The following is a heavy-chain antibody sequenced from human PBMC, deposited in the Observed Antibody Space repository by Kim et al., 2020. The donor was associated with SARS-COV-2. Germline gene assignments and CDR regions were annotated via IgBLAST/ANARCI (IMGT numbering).Heavy chain of an antibody. CDR3: ARGDLSSSSWFYYGMDV. D-gene: IGHD6-6*01. Sequence: VKGRFTISRDNSKNTLYLQMNSLRAEDTAVYYCARGDLSSSSWFYYGMDVWGQGTTVTVSS. J-gene: IGHJ6*02. V-gene: IGHV3-30*01.